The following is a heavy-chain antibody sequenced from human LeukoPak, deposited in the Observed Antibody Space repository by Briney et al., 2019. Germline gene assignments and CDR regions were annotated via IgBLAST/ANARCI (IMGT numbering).Heavy chain of an antibody. V-gene: IGHV1-2*02. CDR1: GYTLTDYY. CDR2: INPSSGGT. D-gene: IGHD6-19*01. CDR3: ARGGKQWRGGNYFDS. J-gene: IGHJ4*02. Sequence: ASVKVSCKASGYTLTDYYMHWVRQAPGQGLEWMGWINPSSGGTNYAQKFQGRVTMTRDTSISTAYMELSRLRSEDTAVYYCARGGKQWRGGNYFDSWGQGTLVAVSS.